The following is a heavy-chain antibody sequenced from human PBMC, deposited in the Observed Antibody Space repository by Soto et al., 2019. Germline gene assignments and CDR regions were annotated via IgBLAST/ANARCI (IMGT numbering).Heavy chain of an antibody. CDR2: IYHSGST. CDR3: ARRELVPGALS. CDR1: GGSISSSNW. D-gene: IGHD2-2*01. Sequence: PSEIPSLTCAVSGGSISSSNWLSWVRQPPGKGLEWIGEIYHSGSTNYNPSLKSRVTISGDKSKNQFSLKLSSVTAADTAVYYCARRELVPGALSWGQGTLVTVSS. V-gene: IGHV4-4*02. J-gene: IGHJ5*02.